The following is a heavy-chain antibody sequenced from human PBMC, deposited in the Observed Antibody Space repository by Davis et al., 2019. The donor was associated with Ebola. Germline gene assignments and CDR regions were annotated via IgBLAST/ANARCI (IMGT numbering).Heavy chain of an antibody. J-gene: IGHJ4*02. Sequence: AASVKVSCKASGYPFISYGFTWVRQAPGQGLEWMGWIGPYSRNTNYGQKFQGRVTLTTDTSTSTAYMELRSLRSDDTAVYYCARGLYSGYDFWGQGTLVTVSS. CDR1: GYPFISYG. V-gene: IGHV1-18*01. CDR3: ARGLYSGYDF. CDR2: IGPYSRNT. D-gene: IGHD5-12*01.